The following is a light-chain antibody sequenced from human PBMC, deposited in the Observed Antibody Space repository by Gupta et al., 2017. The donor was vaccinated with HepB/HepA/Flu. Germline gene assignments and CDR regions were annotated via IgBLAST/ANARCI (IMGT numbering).Light chain of an antibody. CDR3: QQDDSFSRT. CDR1: QSVSTW. V-gene: IGKV1-5*03. CDR2: KAS. J-gene: IGKJ4*02. Sequence: DIQMTQSPSTLSASVGDRVTITCRASQSVSTWLAWYQQKPGKAPKLLIYKASRVESGVPSRFSGSGSEPEFTLTISSLQPEDFANYYCQQDDSFSRTFGEGTKVEIK.